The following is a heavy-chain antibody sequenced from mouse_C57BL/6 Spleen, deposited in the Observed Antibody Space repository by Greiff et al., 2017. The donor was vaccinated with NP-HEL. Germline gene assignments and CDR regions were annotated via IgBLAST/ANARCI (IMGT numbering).Heavy chain of an antibody. CDR3: ARSPFYYYAMDY. CDR1: GFTFTDYY. CDR2: IRNKANGYTT. Sequence: DVKLQESGGGLVQPGGSLSLSCAASGFTFTDYYMSWVRQPPGKALEWLGFIRNKANGYTTEYSASVKGRFTISRDNSQSILYLQMNALRAEDSATYYCARSPFYYYAMDYWGQGTSVTVSS. J-gene: IGHJ4*01. V-gene: IGHV7-3*01.